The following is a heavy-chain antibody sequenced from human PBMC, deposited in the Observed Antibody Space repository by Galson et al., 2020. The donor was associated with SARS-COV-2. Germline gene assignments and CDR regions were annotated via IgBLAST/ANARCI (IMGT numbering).Heavy chain of an antibody. CDR1: GYTLTELS. J-gene: IGHJ6*02. CDR2: FDPEDGET. V-gene: IGHV1-24*01. CDR3: ATAQALAGTTKVYYYYGMDV. Sequence: ASVKVSCKVSGYTLTELSMHWVRQAPGKGLEWMGGFDPEDGETIYAQKFQGRVTMTEDTSTDTAYMELSSLRSEDTAVYYCATAQALAGTTKVYYYYGMDVWAKGPRSPSP. D-gene: IGHD6-19*01.